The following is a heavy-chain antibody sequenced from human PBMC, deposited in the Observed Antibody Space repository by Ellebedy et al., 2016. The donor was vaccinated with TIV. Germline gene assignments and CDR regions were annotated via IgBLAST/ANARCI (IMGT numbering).Heavy chain of an antibody. Sequence: GESLKISCEAFGFTFDNYGMTWVRPAPGKGLEWVSTISGSGGGTHYADSVKGRFTISRENSKNTLYLQMNSLRAEDTAVYYCASTGREQVDYWGQGTLVTVSS. CDR1: GFTFDNYG. CDR3: ASTGREQVDY. J-gene: IGHJ4*02. V-gene: IGHV3-23*01. CDR2: ISGSGGGT. D-gene: IGHD3-10*01.